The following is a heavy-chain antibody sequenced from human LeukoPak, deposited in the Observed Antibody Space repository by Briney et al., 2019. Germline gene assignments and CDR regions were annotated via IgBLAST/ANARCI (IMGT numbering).Heavy chain of an antibody. J-gene: IGHJ4*02. CDR3: ASASNRNSINFDY. Sequence: GGSLRLSCAASGFTFSSYWMHWVRQAPGKGLLWFSRLNSDGSSTSYADSVKGRFTISRDNAETTLHLQMNNLSAEDTAVYYYASASNRNSINFDYWGQGALVTVSS. CDR1: GFTFSSYW. V-gene: IGHV3-74*01. D-gene: IGHD1-7*01. CDR2: LNSDGSST.